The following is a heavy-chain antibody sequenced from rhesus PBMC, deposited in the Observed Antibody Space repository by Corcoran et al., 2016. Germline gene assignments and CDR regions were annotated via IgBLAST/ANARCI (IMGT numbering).Heavy chain of an antibody. D-gene: IGHD6-25*01. V-gene: IGHV4-143*01. CDR1: GVSISGYYS. J-gene: IGHJ3*01. Sequence: QVQLQESGPGVVKPSETLSLTCAVYGVSISGYYSWSWIRQPPGKGLEWIGYIYGNSASTNYNPSLKNRVNISRDTSKNQCSLKRSSVAAADTAVYYCARYRIAAAGTSGAFDFWGQGLRVTVSS. CDR2: IYGNSAST. CDR3: ARYRIAAAGTSGAFDF.